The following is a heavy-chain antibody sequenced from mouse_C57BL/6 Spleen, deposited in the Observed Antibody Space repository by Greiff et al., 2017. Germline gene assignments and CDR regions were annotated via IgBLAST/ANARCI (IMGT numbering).Heavy chain of an antibody. CDR3: ARWYYGSSDWYFDV. Sequence: VQLQQPGAELVRPGSSVKLSCKASGYTFTSYWMHWVKQRPIQGLEWIGNIDPSDSETHYNQKFKDKATLTVDKSSSTAYMQRSSLTSEDSAVYYCARWYYGSSDWYFDVWGTGTTVTVSS. CDR1: GYTFTSYW. CDR2: IDPSDSET. V-gene: IGHV1-52*01. D-gene: IGHD1-1*01. J-gene: IGHJ1*03.